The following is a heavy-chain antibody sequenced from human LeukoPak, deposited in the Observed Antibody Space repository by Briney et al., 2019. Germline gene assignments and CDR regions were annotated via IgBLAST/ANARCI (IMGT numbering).Heavy chain of an antibody. J-gene: IGHJ4*02. Sequence: PSETLSLTCTVSGGSISSYYWSWIRQPPGKGLEWIGYIYYSGSTNYNPSLKSRVTMSVDTSKNQFSLKLSSVTAADTAVYYCARDSGGYLDYWGQGTLVTVSS. CDR2: IYYSGST. CDR1: GGSISSYY. V-gene: IGHV4-59*12. CDR3: ARDSGGYLDY. D-gene: IGHD3-10*01.